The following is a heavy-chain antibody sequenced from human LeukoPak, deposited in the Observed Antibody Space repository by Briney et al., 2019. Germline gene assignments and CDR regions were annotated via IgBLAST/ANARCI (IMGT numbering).Heavy chain of an antibody. Sequence: SGGSRRLSSAASGFTSSAYSMNWIRQAPEKWLDWVPYIRSSSFTIYYADSVQGRFTSSRDNAKNPLYLEMNSLRDEDTAVYYCARSVIAVAGYDVFDIWGQGTVVTVS. J-gene: IGHJ3*02. D-gene: IGHD6-19*01. V-gene: IGHV3-48*02. CDR3: ARSVIAVAGYDVFDI. CDR2: IRSSSFTI. CDR1: GFTSSAYS.